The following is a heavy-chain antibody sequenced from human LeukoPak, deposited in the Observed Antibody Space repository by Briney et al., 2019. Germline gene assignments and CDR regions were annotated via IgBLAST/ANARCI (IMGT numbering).Heavy chain of an antibody. CDR1: GFTFSGYS. Sequence: TGGSLRLSCAASGFTFSGYSMNWVRQAPGKGLEWVSAISGSGGSTYYADSVKGRFTISRDNSKNTLYLQMNSLRAEDTAVYYCATYYYDSSGYFLPFDYWGQGTLVTVSS. CDR3: ATYYYDSSGYFLPFDY. J-gene: IGHJ4*02. V-gene: IGHV3-23*01. CDR2: ISGSGGST. D-gene: IGHD3-22*01.